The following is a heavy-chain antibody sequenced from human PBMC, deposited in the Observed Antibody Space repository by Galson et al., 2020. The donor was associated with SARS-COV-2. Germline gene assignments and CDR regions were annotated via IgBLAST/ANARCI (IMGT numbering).Heavy chain of an antibody. CDR1: VGYLSGYC. V-gene: IGHV4-59*08. Sequence: ETSKIVSLSCTVSVGYLSGYCWSWIRQHPGKGLEWIGYIYHSGITNYNSSLKSRVSISVDTSRSQLSLNLNSASVADTAVYYCARHQRGSATDWFDPWGQGTLVTVSS. CDR3: ARHQRGSATDWFDP. J-gene: IGHJ5*02. D-gene: IGHD3-10*01. CDR2: IYHSGIT.